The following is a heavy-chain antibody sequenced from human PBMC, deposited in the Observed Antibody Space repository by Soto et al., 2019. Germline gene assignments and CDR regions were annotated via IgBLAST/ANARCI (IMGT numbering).Heavy chain of an antibody. V-gene: IGHV1-69*08. CDR3: ARDRYCSGGSCYSGVFDL. CDR2: IIPILGMP. J-gene: IGHJ2*01. Sequence: QVQLVQPGPEVKKPGSSGKFSCRPSGGTFSSYTIGWVRQAPGQGLGWRGRIIPILGMPNYAQKFKGRATITADKSTSAAYMELSSLRSEDTAVYYCARDRYCSGGSCYSGVFDLWGRGTLVTASS. CDR1: GGTFSSYT. D-gene: IGHD2-15*01.